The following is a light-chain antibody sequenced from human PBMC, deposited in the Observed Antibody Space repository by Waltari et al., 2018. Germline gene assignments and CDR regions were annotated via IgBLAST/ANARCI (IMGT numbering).Light chain of an antibody. J-gene: IGLJ2*01. CDR3: QSYDNTGRGSVL. CDR1: SSDIGSFG. CDR2: DNT. Sequence: QSRLTQPPSLSGAPGHRVTISCTGSSSDIGSFGVNWYHRRPGSDPRLLIYDNTHRPSGVPDRFSASKSDTSASLDIAGLQPDDEADYYCQSYDNTGRGSVLIGGGTRLTVL. V-gene: IGLV1-40*01.